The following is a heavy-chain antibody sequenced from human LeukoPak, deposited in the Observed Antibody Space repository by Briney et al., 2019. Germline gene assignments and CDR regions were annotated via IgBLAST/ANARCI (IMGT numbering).Heavy chain of an antibody. D-gene: IGHD4/OR15-4a*01. CDR3: ARPYGVYYYYGMDV. J-gene: IGHJ6*02. V-gene: IGHV3-53*01. CDR2: IYSGGST. CDR1: GFTVSSNY. Sequence: GGSLRLSCAASGFTVSSNYMSWVRQAPGKGLEWVSVIYSGGSTYYADSVKGRFTISRDNSKNTLYLQMNSLRAEDTAVYYCARPYGVYYYYGMDVWGQGTTVTVSS.